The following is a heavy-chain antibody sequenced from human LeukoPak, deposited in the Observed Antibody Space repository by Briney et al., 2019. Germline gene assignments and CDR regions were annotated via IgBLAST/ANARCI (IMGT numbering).Heavy chain of an antibody. V-gene: IGHV1-46*01. CDR1: GYTAIDYY. D-gene: IGHD3-16*01. J-gene: IGHJ5*02. CDR2: INPTSGST. Sequence: ASVKVSCKASGYTAIDYYMQWVRHAPGQGLEWMGMINPTSGSTDYAQTFQGRVTMTRDTPTSVLSLEMKALTSDDAAVYHGARDGGGWLDPWGQGTLVTVSS. CDR3: ARDGGGWLDP.